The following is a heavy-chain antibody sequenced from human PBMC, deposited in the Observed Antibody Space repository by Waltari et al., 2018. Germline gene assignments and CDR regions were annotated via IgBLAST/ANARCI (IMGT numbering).Heavy chain of an antibody. V-gene: IGHV4-34*01. Sequence: QVQLQQWGAGLLKPSETLSLTCAVYGGSFSGYYWSWIRPPPGKGLEWIGEINHSGSTNYNPSLKSRVTISVDTSKNQFSLKLSSVTAADTAVYYCARAGDSSGYYYAAFDYWGQGTLVTVSS. D-gene: IGHD3-22*01. CDR3: ARAGDSSGYYYAAFDY. J-gene: IGHJ4*02. CDR2: INHSGST. CDR1: GGSFSGYY.